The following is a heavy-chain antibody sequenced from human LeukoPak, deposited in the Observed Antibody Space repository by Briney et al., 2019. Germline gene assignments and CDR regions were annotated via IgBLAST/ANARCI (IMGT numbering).Heavy chain of an antibody. V-gene: IGHV3-21*01. J-gene: IGHJ4*02. CDR1: GFTVSTYY. Sequence: GALRLSCAASGFTVSTYYMTWVRQAPGKGLEWVSSISSSSSYIYYADSVKGRFTISRDNAKNSLYLQMNSLRAEDTAVYYCARVPDGDTAMVLSYYFDYWGQGTLVTVSS. D-gene: IGHD5-18*01. CDR2: ISSSSSYI. CDR3: ARVPDGDTAMVLSYYFDY.